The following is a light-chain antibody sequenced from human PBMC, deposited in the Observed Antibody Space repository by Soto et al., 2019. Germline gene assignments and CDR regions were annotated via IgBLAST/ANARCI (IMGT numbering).Light chain of an antibody. Sequence: QSALTQPASVSGSPGQSITISCTGTSSDVGGYHYVSWYQQYPGKAPKVMIYDVSNRPSGVSNRFSGSKSGTTASLTISGLQAEDEADYYCSSYTRSSTYVFGTGTKVTVL. CDR2: DVS. J-gene: IGLJ1*01. CDR3: SSYTRSSTYV. V-gene: IGLV2-14*01. CDR1: SSDVGGYHY.